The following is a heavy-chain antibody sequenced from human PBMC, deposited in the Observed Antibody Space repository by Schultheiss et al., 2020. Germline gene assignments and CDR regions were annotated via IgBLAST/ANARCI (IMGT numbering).Heavy chain of an antibody. V-gene: IGHV3-30*19. CDR3: ARERDVLGLAMRGLDS. Sequence: GESLKISCAASGFTFSNYGFHWVRQAPGKGLEWLAVISYEGGTTYYKESVRGRFTISRDNSKNMLFLQMKSLSVEDTAVYFCARERDVLGLAMRGLDSWGQGTLVTVSS. J-gene: IGHJ5*02. CDR1: GFTFSNYG. CDR2: ISYEGGTT. D-gene: IGHD2-8*01.